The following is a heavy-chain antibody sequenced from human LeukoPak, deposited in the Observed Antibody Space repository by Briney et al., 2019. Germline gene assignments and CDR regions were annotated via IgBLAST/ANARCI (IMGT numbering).Heavy chain of an antibody. D-gene: IGHD5-18*01. CDR1: GGSFSGYY. Sequence: ASETQSLTCAVYGGSFSGYYWSWIRQPPGKGLEWIGEINHSGSTNYNPSLKSRVTISVDTSKNQFSLKLSSVTAADTAVYYCARGGGYSYGYSYYYYGMDVWGKGTTVTVSS. CDR3: ARGGGYSYGYSYYYYGMDV. V-gene: IGHV4-34*01. J-gene: IGHJ6*04. CDR2: INHSGST.